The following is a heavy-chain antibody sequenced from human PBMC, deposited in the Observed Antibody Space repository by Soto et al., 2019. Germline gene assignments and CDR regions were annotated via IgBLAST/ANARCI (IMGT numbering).Heavy chain of an antibody. CDR3: ARDVGYDYVN. CDR2: FRTGGDDGTT. J-gene: IGHJ4*02. CDR1: GFTFSSYS. Sequence: GGSLRLSCAASGFTFSSYSMSWVRQAPGKGLEWVSGFRTGGDDGTTYYADSVKGRFTISRDNSKNTLFLQMNSLSAEDTAVYFCARDVGYDYVNWGQGTLVTVS. D-gene: IGHD5-12*01. V-gene: IGHV3-23*01.